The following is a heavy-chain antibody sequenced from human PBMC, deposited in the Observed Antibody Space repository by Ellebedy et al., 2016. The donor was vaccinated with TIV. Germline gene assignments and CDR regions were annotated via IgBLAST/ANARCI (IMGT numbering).Heavy chain of an antibody. CDR1: GFTFSWYW. Sequence: GGSLRLXCAASGFTFSWYWMHWVRQAPGKGLVWVSRINNDGTGTNYADSVKGRFSISRDNSKNSLYLQMNSLRAEDTAVYYCARDKGAATVHYDYWGQGTLVTVSS. CDR3: ARDKGAATVHYDY. D-gene: IGHD4-17*01. CDR2: INNDGTGT. J-gene: IGHJ4*02. V-gene: IGHV3-74*01.